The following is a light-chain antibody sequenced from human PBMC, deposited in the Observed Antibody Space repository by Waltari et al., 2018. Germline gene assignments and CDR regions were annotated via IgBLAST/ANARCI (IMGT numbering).Light chain of an antibody. Sequence: DVVMTQSPLSLSVTLGQPASISCRSSQSLVHTDGDTYLNWFHQRPGQSPRRLIYKVSYRDSGVPDRFSGSGSGTDFTLEISRVEAEDVGVYYCMQGTHWPPWTFGQGTKVEIK. CDR1: QSLVHTDGDTY. J-gene: IGKJ1*01. CDR2: KVS. V-gene: IGKV2-30*02. CDR3: MQGTHWPPWT.